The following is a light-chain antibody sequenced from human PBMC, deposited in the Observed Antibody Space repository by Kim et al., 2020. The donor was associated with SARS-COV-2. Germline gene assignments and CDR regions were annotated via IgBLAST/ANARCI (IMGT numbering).Light chain of an antibody. CDR3: QAWDSSIVV. CDR2: QDS. CDR1: KLGDKY. J-gene: IGLJ2*01. V-gene: IGLV3-1*01. Sequence: SYELTQPPSVSVSPGQTASITCSGDKLGDKYAFWYQQKPGQYPVLVIYQDSKRPSGIPERFSGSSSGNTATLTISGTQAMDEADYYCQAWDSSIVVFGGGTQLTVL.